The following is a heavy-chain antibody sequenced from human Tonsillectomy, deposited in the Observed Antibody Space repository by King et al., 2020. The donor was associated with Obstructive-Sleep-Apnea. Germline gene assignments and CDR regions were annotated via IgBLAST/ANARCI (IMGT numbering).Heavy chain of an antibody. D-gene: IGHD3-3*01. CDR1: GFTFSSYA. V-gene: IGHV3-30*04. CDR2: ISYDGSNK. Sequence: VQLVESGGGVVQPGRSLRLSCAASGFTFSSYAMHWVRQAPGKGLEWVAVISYDGSNKYYADSVKGRFTISRDNSKNTLYLQMNSLRAEDTAVYYCARYDFWSGYYGTYGMDVWGQGTTVTVSS. J-gene: IGHJ6*02. CDR3: ARYDFWSGYYGTYGMDV.